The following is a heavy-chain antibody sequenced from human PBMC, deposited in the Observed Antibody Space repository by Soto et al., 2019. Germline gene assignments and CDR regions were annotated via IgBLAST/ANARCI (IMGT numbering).Heavy chain of an antibody. CDR2: IIPIFGTA. CDR3: ARGGPIRSGWYATHYYFDY. J-gene: IGHJ4*02. Sequence: QVQLVQSGAEVKKPGSSVKVSCKASGGTFSSYAISWVRQAPGQGLEWMGGIIPIFGTANYAQKFQGRVTLTACESTSTAYMGLSSRRSEDTAVYYCARGGPIRSGWYATHYYFDYWGQGTLVTVSS. V-gene: IGHV1-69*12. D-gene: IGHD6-19*01. CDR1: GGTFSSYA.